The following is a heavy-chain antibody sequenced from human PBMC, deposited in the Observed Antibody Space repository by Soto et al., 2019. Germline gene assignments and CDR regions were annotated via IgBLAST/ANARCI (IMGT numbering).Heavy chain of an antibody. CDR3: AKISSIAASRGHNYYYYGMDV. J-gene: IGHJ6*04. CDR1: GGTFSSYA. V-gene: IGHV1-69*06. CDR2: IIPIFGTA. D-gene: IGHD6-6*01. Sequence: GASVKVSCKASGGTFSSYAISWVRQAPGQGLEWMGGIIPIFGTANYAQKFQGRVTITADKSTSTAYMELSSLRSEDTAVYYCAKISSIAASRGHNYYYYGMDVWSKGTTGPVS.